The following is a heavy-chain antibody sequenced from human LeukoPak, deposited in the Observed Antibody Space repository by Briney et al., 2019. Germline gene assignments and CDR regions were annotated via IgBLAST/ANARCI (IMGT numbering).Heavy chain of an antibody. D-gene: IGHD3-22*01. CDR1: GFTFSNFA. CDR3: ATDYYDSSGSDTVDY. V-gene: IGHV3-23*01. Sequence: GGSLRLSCAASGFTFSNFAMSWVRQAPGKGLEWVSVISGSGATTHYADSVKGRFTISRDNSKSTLYLQMNSLRAEDTAVYYCATDYYDSSGSDTVDYWGQGTLVTVSS. J-gene: IGHJ4*02. CDR2: ISGSGATT.